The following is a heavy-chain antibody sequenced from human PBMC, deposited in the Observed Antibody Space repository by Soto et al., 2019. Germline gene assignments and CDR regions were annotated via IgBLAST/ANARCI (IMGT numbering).Heavy chain of an antibody. CDR2: IYYSGST. Sequence: PSETLSLTCTVSGGPISSYYWSWIRQPPGKGLEWIGYIYYSGSTNYNPSLKSRVTISVDTSKNQFSLKLSSVTAADTAVYYCARAPRGYCSSTSCYGREYYYYYYMDVWGKGTTVT. CDR1: GGPISSYY. CDR3: ARAPRGYCSSTSCYGREYYYYYYMDV. V-gene: IGHV4-59*01. D-gene: IGHD2-2*01. J-gene: IGHJ6*03.